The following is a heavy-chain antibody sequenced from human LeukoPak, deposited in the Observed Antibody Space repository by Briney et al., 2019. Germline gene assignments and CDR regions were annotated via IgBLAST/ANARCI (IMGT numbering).Heavy chain of an antibody. CDR2: ISAYNGNT. CDR1: GYTFTSYG. V-gene: IGHV1-18*01. D-gene: IGHD3-22*01. Sequence: ASVKVSCKASGYTFTSYGISWVRQAPGQGLEWMGCISAYNGNTNYAQKLQGRVTMTTDTSTSTAYMELRSLRSDDTAVYYCARVVDYYDSSGTDLDYWGQGTLVTVSS. CDR3: ARVVDYYDSSGTDLDY. J-gene: IGHJ4*02.